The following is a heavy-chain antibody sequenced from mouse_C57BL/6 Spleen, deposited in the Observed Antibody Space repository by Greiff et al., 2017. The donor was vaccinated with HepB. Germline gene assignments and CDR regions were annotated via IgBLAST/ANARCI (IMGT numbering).Heavy chain of an antibody. CDR1: GFTFSSYA. J-gene: IGHJ4*01. CDR3: ARTSYYYAMDY. Sequence: DVMLVESGGGLVKPGGSLKLSCAASGFTFSSYAMSWVRQTPEKRLEWVATISDGGSYTYYPDNVKGRFTISRDNAKNNLYLQMSHLKSEDTAMYYCARTSYYYAMDYWGQGTSVTVSS. V-gene: IGHV5-4*03. CDR2: ISDGGSYT.